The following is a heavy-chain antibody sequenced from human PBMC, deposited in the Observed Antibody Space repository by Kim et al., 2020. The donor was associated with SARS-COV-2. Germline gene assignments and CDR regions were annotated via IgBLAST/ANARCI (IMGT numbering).Heavy chain of an antibody. V-gene: IGHV3-9*01. Sequence: GGSLRLSCAASGFTFDDYAMHWVRQAPGKDLEWVSGISWNSGSIGYADSVKGRFTISRDNAKNSLYLQMNSLRAEDTALYYCAKGRGYSSSWYGIDYWG. CDR2: ISWNSGSI. CDR3: AKGRGYSSSWYGIDY. J-gene: IGHJ4*01. D-gene: IGHD6-13*01. CDR1: GFTFDDYA.